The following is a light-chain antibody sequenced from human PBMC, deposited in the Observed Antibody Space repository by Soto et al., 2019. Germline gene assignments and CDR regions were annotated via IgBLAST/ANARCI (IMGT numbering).Light chain of an antibody. CDR2: GAS. Sequence: EIVLTQSPGTLSLSPGERGSLYCRDIQSVSSNYLAWYQQKPGQAPRLLIYGASSRATGIPDRFSGSGSGTDFTLTISRLETEDFALYYCKQYGSSPLTFGRGTKVDIK. V-gene: IGKV3-20*01. CDR3: KQYGSSPLT. CDR1: QSVSSNY. J-gene: IGKJ4*01.